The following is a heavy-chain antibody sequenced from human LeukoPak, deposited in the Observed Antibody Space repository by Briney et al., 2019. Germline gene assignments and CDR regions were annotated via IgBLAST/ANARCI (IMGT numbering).Heavy chain of an antibody. Sequence: GGSLRLSCAASGFTFSGYSMNWFRQAPGKGLEWLSFISISSTTIYSADSVKGRFTISRDNAKNSLYLQMNSLRVEDTAVYYCAREDSTGYYGRWGQGTLVTVSS. CDR2: ISISSTTI. J-gene: IGHJ4*02. D-gene: IGHD3-3*01. CDR3: AREDSTGYYGR. CDR1: GFTFSGYS. V-gene: IGHV3-48*01.